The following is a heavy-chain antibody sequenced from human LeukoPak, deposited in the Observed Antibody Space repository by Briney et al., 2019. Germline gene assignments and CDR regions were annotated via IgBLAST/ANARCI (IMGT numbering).Heavy chain of an antibody. J-gene: IGHJ5*02. CDR3: ARDPHLGEVRGAIRNWFDP. D-gene: IGHD3-10*01. CDR1: GYTFTGYY. CDR2: INPNSGGT. Sequence: ASVKVSCKASGYTFTGYYMHWVRQAPGQGLEWMGWINPNSGGTNYAQKFQGRVTMTRDTSISTAYMELSRLRSDDTAVYYCARDPHLGEVRGAIRNWFDPWGQGTLVTVSS. V-gene: IGHV1-2*02.